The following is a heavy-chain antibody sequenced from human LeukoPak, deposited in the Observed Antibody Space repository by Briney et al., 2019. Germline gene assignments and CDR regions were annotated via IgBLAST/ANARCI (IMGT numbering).Heavy chain of an antibody. Sequence: SETLSLTCTVSGGSISSYYWSWIRQPPGKGLEWIGSLYHSGSPYYNPSLKSRVTISVDTSKKQFSLKLSSVTAADTAVYYCVRVDYYDTSAYPGNWYFDLWGRGTLVTVSS. CDR3: VRVDYYDTSAYPGNWYFDL. D-gene: IGHD3-22*01. J-gene: IGHJ2*01. CDR1: GGSISSYY. CDR2: LYHSGSP. V-gene: IGHV4-38-2*02.